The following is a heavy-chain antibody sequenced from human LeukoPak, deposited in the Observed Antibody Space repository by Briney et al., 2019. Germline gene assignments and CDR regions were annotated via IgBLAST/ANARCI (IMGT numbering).Heavy chain of an antibody. CDR3: ARHPFGTIFGVVN. CDR2: IYPGDSDT. CDR1: GYSFTSYW. J-gene: IGHJ4*02. D-gene: IGHD3-3*01. V-gene: IGHV5-51*01. Sequence: GESLKISCKGSGYSFTSYWIGWVRQMPGKGLEWMGIIYPGDSDTRYSLSFQGQVTISADKSISTAYLQWSSLKASDTAMYYCARHPFGTIFGVVNWGQGTLVTVSS.